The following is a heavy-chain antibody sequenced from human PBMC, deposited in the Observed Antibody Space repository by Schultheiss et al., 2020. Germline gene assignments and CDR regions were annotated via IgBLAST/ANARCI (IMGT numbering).Heavy chain of an antibody. CDR1: GGSFSGYY. CDR3: ARVQRATISKKPHYYGMDV. D-gene: IGHD5-12*01. J-gene: IGHJ6*02. Sequence: SETLSLTCAVYGGSFSGYYWSWIRQPPGKGLEWIGYIYYSGSTNYNPSLKSRVTISVDTSKNQFSLKLSSVTAADTAVYYCARVQRATISKKPHYYGMDVWGQGTTVTVSS. V-gene: IGHV4-59*01. CDR2: IYYSGST.